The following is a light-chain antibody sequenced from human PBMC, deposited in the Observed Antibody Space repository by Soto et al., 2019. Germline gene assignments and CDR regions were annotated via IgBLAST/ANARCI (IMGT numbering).Light chain of an antibody. CDR2: GAS. J-gene: IGKJ2*01. CDR1: QSVSSSY. CDR3: QQCGSSPIT. Sequence: EIVLTQSPGTLSLSPGERATLSCRASQSVSSSYLAWYQQKPGQAPRLLIYGASSRATDIPDRFSGSGSGKDFTITISRLEPEDFAVYYCQQCGSSPITFGQGTKLEIK. V-gene: IGKV3-20*01.